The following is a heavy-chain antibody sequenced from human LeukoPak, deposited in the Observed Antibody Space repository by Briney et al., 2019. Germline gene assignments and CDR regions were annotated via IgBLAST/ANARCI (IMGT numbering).Heavy chain of an antibody. CDR1: GFTFSSYA. V-gene: IGHV3-30-3*01. CDR3: ARDPTYYYGSGSYGTSMDV. CDR2: ISYDGSNK. Sequence: PGRSLRLSCAASGFTFSSYAMHWVRQAPGKGLEWVAVISYDGSNKYYADSVKGRFTISRDNSKNTLYLQMNSLRAEDTAVYYCARDPTYYYGSGSYGTSMDVWGQGTTVTVSS. J-gene: IGHJ6*02. D-gene: IGHD3-10*01.